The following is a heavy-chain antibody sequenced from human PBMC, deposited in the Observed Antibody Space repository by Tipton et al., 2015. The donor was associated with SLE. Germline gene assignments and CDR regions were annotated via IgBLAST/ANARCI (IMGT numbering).Heavy chain of an antibody. D-gene: IGHD2-15*01. CDR3: ARGGYGRGRGLYYYCFLDV. J-gene: IGHJ6*04. CDR2: VYPTGSS. Sequence: TLSLTCTVSGGSISSGSYYWSWLRKPAGKGLEWIGRVYPTGSSNINPSLKSRVTISVDSSKVQFSLNLDSLSAADTAMYYCARGGYGRGRGLYYYCFLDVWGTGIAVTVSS. CDR1: GGSISSGSYY. V-gene: IGHV4-61*02.